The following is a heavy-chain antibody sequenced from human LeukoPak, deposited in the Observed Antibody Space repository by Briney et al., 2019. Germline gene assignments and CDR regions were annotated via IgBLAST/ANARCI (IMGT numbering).Heavy chain of an antibody. CDR2: INHSGST. CDR1: GGSFSGYY. CDR3: ARRVWGSYRYTDFDY. D-gene: IGHD3-16*02. V-gene: IGHV4-34*01. J-gene: IGHJ4*02. Sequence: SETLSLTCAVYGGSFSGYYWSWIRQPPGKGLEWTGEINHSGSTNYNPSLKSRVTLSVDTSKNQFSLKLSSVNAADTAVFYCARRVWGSYRYTDFDYWGQGTLVTVSS.